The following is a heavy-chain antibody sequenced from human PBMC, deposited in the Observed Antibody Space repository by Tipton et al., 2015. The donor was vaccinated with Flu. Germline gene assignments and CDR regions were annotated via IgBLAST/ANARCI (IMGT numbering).Heavy chain of an antibody. CDR2: IYYSGST. CDR1: GGSISSYY. Sequence: TLSLTCTVSGGSISSYYWSWIRQPPGKGLEWIGYIYYSGSTNYNPSLKSRVTISVDTSKNQFSLKLSSVTAADTAVYYCARAQPQYSSGWYNPVSWTTAASYYGMDVWGQGTTVTVSS. V-gene: IGHV4-59*01. J-gene: IGHJ6*02. CDR3: ARAQPQYSSGWYNPVSWTTAASYYGMDV. D-gene: IGHD6-19*01.